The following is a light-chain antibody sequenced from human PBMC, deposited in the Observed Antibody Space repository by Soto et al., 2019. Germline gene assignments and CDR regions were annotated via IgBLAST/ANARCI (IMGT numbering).Light chain of an antibody. V-gene: IGKV3-15*01. CDR3: QQYSDWPWT. CDR1: QSLSTD. CDR2: RAS. Sequence: EIVMTQSPATLSVSPGESATLSCRARQSLSTDLAWYQQRPGQAPRLLIYRASTRATGIPARFSGSGSGTDFTLTISSLQSEDFAVYCCQQYSDWPWTFGQGTKVEI. J-gene: IGKJ1*01.